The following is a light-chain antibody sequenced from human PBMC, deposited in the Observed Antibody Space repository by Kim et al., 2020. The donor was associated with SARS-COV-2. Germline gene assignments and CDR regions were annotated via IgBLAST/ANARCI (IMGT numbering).Light chain of an antibody. Sequence: SASVGDRVTLTCQARLDIRNYLNYYQQTPGNTPELLIYDESDLEAGVPSSFSGSGAGSHITFTITSLQPEDVATYYCQQYDNLPYTFGQGTKLEI. V-gene: IGKV1-33*01. CDR1: LDIRNY. J-gene: IGKJ2*01. CDR2: DES. CDR3: QQYDNLPYT.